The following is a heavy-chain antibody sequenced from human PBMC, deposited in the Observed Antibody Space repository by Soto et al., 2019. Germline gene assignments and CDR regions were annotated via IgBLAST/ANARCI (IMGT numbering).Heavy chain of an antibody. Sequence: GGSLRLSCAASGFTFSSYGMHWVRQAPGKGLEWVAVIWYDGSNKYYADSVKGRFTISRDNSKNTLYLQMNSLRAEDTAVYYCARDCIAVAGRAPRYYYGMDVWGQGTTVTVSS. D-gene: IGHD6-19*01. V-gene: IGHV3-33*01. CDR3: ARDCIAVAGRAPRYYYGMDV. CDR1: GFTFSSYG. J-gene: IGHJ6*02. CDR2: IWYDGSNK.